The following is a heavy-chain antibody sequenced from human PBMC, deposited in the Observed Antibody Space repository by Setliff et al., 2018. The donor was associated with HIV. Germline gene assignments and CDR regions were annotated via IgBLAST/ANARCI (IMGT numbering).Heavy chain of an antibody. D-gene: IGHD3-16*01. J-gene: IGHJ4*02. V-gene: IGHV3-48*01. CDR2: IRSDSTII. CDR3: ARDNNRGGAVDY. Sequence: PGGSLRLSCAASGFTFSSYHMNWVRQAPGKGLEWVSYIRSDSTIIYYADSVKGRFTVSRDNVKNSLYLQMNSLRAEDTAIYYCARDNNRGGAVDYWGQGTLVTVSS. CDR1: GFTFSSYH.